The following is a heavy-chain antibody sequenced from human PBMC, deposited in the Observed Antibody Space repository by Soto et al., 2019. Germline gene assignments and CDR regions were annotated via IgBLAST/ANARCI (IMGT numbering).Heavy chain of an antibody. CDR1: RFTFSSFA. CDR3: ARRGSSWYEIDY. CDR2: ISGSGDRT. Sequence: GGSLRLSCAASRFTFSSFAMRWVRHAPGEGLEWVSAISGSGDRTYYADSVKGRFTISRANSKNRLYLQMNSLRAEYTAIYYCARRGSSWYEIDYWGQGTLVTVSS. J-gene: IGHJ4*02. V-gene: IGHV3-23*01. D-gene: IGHD6-13*01.